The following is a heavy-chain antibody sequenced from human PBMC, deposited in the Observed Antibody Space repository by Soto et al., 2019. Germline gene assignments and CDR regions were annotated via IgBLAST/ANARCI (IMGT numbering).Heavy chain of an antibody. CDR1: GGSFSDYY. V-gene: IGHV4-34*01. D-gene: IGHD5-12*01. J-gene: IGHJ6*02. CDR3: ASGLQRLFGGYKGLSYHVMYL. CDR2: ICHSGST. Sequence: SETLSLTCAVNGGSFSDYYWSWVRQPPGKGLEWIGEICHSGSTSYNPSLKSRVAISIDTSKNQFTLKLSSVSAADTAMYYCASGLQRLFGGYKGLSYHVMYLRGQGSTV.